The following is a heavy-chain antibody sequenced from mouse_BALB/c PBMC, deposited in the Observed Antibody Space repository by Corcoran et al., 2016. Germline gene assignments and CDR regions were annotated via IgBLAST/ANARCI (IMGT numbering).Heavy chain of an antibody. J-gene: IGHJ4*01. CDR2: INTYTGEP. Sequence: QIQLVQSGPDLKKPGETVKISCKTSGYTFTNYGMNWVKQAPGKGLKWMGWINTYTGEPTYADDFKGRFAFSLETSASTAYLQINNLKNEDTATYFCAREPLAMDYWGQGTSVTVSS. CDR3: AREPLAMDY. V-gene: IGHV9-3-1*01. CDR1: GYTFTNYG.